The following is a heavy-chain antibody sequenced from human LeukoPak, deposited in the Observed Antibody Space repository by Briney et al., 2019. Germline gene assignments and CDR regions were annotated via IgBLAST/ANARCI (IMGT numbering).Heavy chain of an antibody. Sequence: ASVKVSCKASGYTFTSYGISWVRHAPGQGLEWMGWISAYNGNTTYAQKLHGRVTMTTDKSTSTAYMELRSLRSDDTAVYYCESTDSSGYYRDYWGKGTLVTVSS. CDR1: GYTFTSYG. CDR2: ISAYNGNT. D-gene: IGHD3-22*01. CDR3: ESTDSSGYYRDY. V-gene: IGHV1-18*01. J-gene: IGHJ4*02.